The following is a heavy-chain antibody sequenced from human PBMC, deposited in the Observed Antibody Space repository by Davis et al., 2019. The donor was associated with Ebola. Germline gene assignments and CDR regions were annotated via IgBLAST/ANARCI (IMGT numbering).Heavy chain of an antibody. CDR2: ISGSGGST. V-gene: IGHV3-23*01. J-gene: IGHJ4*02. Sequence: LGGSLRLSCAASGFTFSSYAMSWVRQAPGKGLEWVSGISGSGGSTYYADSVKGRFTISRDNSKNTLYLQMNSLRAEDTAVYYCARVASYSSGWQPSNYWGQGTLVTVSS. CDR1: GFTFSSYA. CDR3: ARVASYSSGWQPSNY. D-gene: IGHD6-19*01.